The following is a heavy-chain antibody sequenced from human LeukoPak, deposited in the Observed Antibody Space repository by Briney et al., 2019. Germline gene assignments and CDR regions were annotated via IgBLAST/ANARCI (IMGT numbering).Heavy chain of an antibody. CDR2: IYYSGST. CDR1: GGSISSGGYY. V-gene: IGHV4-31*03. CDR3: ARHDYGGNSGHNWFDP. Sequence: SQTLSLTCTVSGGSISSGGYYWGWIRQHPGKGLEWIGYIYYSGSTYYNPSLKSRVTITVDTSKNQFSLKLSSVTAADTAVYYCARHDYGGNSGHNWFDPWGQGTLVTVSS. J-gene: IGHJ5*02. D-gene: IGHD4-23*01.